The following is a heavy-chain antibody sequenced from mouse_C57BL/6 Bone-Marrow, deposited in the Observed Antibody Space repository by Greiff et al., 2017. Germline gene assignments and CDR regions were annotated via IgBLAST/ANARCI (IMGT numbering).Heavy chain of an antibody. Sequence: EVNLVESEGGLVQPGSSMKLSCTASGFTFSDYYMAWVRQVPEKGLEWVANINYDGSSTYYLDSLKSRFIISRDNAKNILYLQMSSLKSEDTATYYCARDAPYSNYWYFDVWGTGTTVTVSS. D-gene: IGHD2-5*01. CDR3: ARDAPYSNYWYFDV. J-gene: IGHJ1*03. V-gene: IGHV5-16*01. CDR1: GFTFSDYY. CDR2: INYDGSST.